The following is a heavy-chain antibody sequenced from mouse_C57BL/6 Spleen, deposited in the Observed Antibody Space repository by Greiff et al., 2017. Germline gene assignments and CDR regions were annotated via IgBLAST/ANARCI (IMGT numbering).Heavy chain of an antibody. CDR2: IDPETGGT. Sequence: LVESGAELVRPGASVTLSCKASGYTFTDYEMHWVKQTPVHGLEWIGAIDPETGGTAYNQKFKGKAILTADKSSSTAYMELRSLTSEDSAVYYCTRGGGIFDYWGQGTTLTVSS. V-gene: IGHV1-15*01. CDR3: TRGGGIFDY. J-gene: IGHJ2*01. D-gene: IGHD1-1*02. CDR1: GYTFTDYE.